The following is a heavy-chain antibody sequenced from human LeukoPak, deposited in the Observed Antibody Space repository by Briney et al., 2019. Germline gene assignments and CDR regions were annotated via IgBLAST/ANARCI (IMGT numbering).Heavy chain of an antibody. CDR1: RHSFHSQW. D-gene: IGHD2-21*02. J-gene: IGHJ4*02. V-gene: IGHV5-51*01. Sequence: GESLKISRKGPRHSFHSQWIGWVRQMPGKGLEWMGIIYPDDSDTRYSPSFQGQVTISADKSISTAYLQWNSLEASDSAIYYCARRGDSDFRIDWGQGTLVTVSS. CDR3: ARRGDSDFRID. CDR2: IYPDDSDT.